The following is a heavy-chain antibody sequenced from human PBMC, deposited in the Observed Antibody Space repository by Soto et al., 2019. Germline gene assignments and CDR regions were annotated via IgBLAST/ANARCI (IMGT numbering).Heavy chain of an antibody. Sequence: GGSLRLSCVASGFTFSTYTMSWVRQAPGKGLEWVSVISGSAGSSGPSYADSVQGRFSISRDNARNTLYLQMNSLRGEDTAMYYCAKARCSTAHCYGPEDWGQGTRVTVSS. CDR1: GFTFSTYT. D-gene: IGHD2-2*01. CDR3: AKARCSTAHCYGPED. V-gene: IGHV3-23*01. CDR2: ISGSAGSSGP. J-gene: IGHJ4*02.